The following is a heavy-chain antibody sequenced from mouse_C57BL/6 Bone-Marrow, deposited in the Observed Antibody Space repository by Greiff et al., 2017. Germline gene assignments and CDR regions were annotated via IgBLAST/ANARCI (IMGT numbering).Heavy chain of an antibody. CDR2: IDPSDSYT. D-gene: IGHD2-3*01. Sequence: QVQLQQPGAELVKPGASVKLSCKASGYTFTSYWMQWVKQRPGQGLEWIGEIDPSDSYTNYNQKFKGKATLTVDTSSSTAYMQLSSLTSEDSAVYYWARDGGYWPFAYWGQGTLVTVSA. J-gene: IGHJ3*01. CDR3: ARDGGYWPFAY. CDR1: GYTFTSYW. V-gene: IGHV1-50*01.